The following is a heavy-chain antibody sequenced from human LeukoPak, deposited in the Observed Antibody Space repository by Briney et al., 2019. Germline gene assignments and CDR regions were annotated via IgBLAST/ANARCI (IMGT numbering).Heavy chain of an antibody. CDR2: IKQDGSEK. V-gene: IGHV3-7*01. Sequence: GGSLRLSCAGSGFTFSNFWMGWVRQAPGKGLEWVANIKQDGSEKYYVDSVKGRFTISRDNAKNSLYLQMNSLRVEDTAVYYCARDYFDHWGQGTLVTVSS. CDR3: ARDYFDH. J-gene: IGHJ4*02. CDR1: GFTFSNFW.